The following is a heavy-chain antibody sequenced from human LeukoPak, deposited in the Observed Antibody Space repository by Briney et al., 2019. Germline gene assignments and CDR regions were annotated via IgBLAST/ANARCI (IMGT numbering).Heavy chain of an antibody. J-gene: IGHJ5*02. D-gene: IGHD2-2*01. CDR1: GGSFSGYY. CDR3: ARGYQLLWGGWFDP. CDR2: INHSEST. V-gene: IGHV4-34*01. Sequence: PSETLSLTCAVYGGSFSGYYWSWIRQPPGKGLEWIGEINHSESTNYNPSLKSRVVISVDTSKSQFSLKLTSVIAADTAVYYCARGYQLLWGGWFDPWGQGTLVTVSS.